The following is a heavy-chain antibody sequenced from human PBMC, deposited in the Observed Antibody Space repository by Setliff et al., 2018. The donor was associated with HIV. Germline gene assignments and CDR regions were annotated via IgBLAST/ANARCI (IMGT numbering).Heavy chain of an antibody. V-gene: IGHV1-2*04. J-gene: IGHJ4*02. CDR1: GYTFTGYY. D-gene: IGHD3-10*01. CDR3: AREGRMTKRFDY. Sequence: ASVKVSCKASGYTFTGYYMHWVRQAPGQGLEWMGWINPNSGDTDYTQKFQGWVTMTRDTSISTAYMELSRLRSDDTAVYYCAREGRMTKRFDYWGQGTLVTVSS. CDR2: INPNSGDT.